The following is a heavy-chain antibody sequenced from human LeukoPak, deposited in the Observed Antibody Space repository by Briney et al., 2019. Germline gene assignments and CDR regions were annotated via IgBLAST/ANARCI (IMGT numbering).Heavy chain of an antibody. Sequence: ASVKVPCKASGYTFTGYYMHWVRQAPGQGLEWMGWINPNSGGTNYAQKFQGRVTMTRDTSISTAYMELSRLRSDDTAVYYCARDSHLATCLGYWGQGTLVTVSS. CDR2: INPNSGGT. CDR1: GYTFTGYY. J-gene: IGHJ4*02. CDR3: ARDSHLATCLGY. V-gene: IGHV1-2*02.